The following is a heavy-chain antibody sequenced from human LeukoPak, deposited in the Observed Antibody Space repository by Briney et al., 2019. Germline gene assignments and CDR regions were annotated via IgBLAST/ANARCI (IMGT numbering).Heavy chain of an antibody. Sequence: ASVKVSCKASGYTFTSYYMHWVRQAPGQGLEWMGIINPSGGSTSYAQKFQGRVTMTRDTSTSTVYMELSSLRSEDTAVYYCARSPDIAARYYYMDVWGKGTTVTVSS. J-gene: IGHJ6*03. CDR1: GYTFTSYY. V-gene: IGHV1-46*01. CDR2: INPSGGST. CDR3: ARSPDIAARYYYMDV. D-gene: IGHD6-6*01.